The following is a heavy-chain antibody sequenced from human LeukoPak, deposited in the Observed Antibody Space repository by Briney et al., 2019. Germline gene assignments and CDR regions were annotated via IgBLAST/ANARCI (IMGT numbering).Heavy chain of an antibody. CDR2: IIPIFGTA. J-gene: IGHJ4*02. D-gene: IGHD2-2*01. Sequence: ASVKVSCKASGYTFTSYIISWVRQAPGQGLEWMGGIIPIFGTANYAQKFQGRVTITVDESTSTAYMELSSLRSEDTAVYYCARGCSSTSCPFDYWGQGTLVTVSS. V-gene: IGHV1-69*13. CDR1: GYTFTSYI. CDR3: ARGCSSTSCPFDY.